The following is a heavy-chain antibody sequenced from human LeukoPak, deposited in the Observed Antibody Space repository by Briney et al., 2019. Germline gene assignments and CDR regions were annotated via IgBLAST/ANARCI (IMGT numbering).Heavy chain of an antibody. V-gene: IGHV1-8*01. Sequence: ASVKVSCKASGYTFSSYDINWVRQAAGQGLEWMGWMNVHSGDTDSSQKFQGRITMTRDTSLATAYLELSSLTFDDTAVYYCARRLHNSAMVILAYWGQGTPVTVSS. CDR2: MNVHSGDT. J-gene: IGHJ4*02. D-gene: IGHD5-18*01. CDR1: GYTFSSYD. CDR3: ARRLHNSAMVILAY.